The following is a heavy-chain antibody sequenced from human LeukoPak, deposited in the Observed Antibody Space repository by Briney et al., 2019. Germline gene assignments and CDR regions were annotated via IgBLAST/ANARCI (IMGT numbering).Heavy chain of an antibody. CDR3: ARDRVVVPAVKYFQH. Sequence: ASVEVSCKASGYTFTGYYMHWVRQAPGQGLEWMGRINPNSGGTNYAQNFQGRVTMTRDTSISTAYMELSRLRSDDTAVYYCARDRVVVPAVKYFQHWGQGTLVTVSS. CDR1: GYTFTGYY. J-gene: IGHJ1*01. CDR2: INPNSGGT. D-gene: IGHD2-2*01. V-gene: IGHV1-2*06.